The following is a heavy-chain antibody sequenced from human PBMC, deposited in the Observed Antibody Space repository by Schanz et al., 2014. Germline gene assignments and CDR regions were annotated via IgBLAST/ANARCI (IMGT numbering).Heavy chain of an antibody. D-gene: IGHD3-10*01. CDR1: GFSFRKSA. V-gene: IGHV3-23*01. J-gene: IGHJ4*02. CDR3: AKDQGSYGSGSYSYFDY. CDR2: ISGSGGST. Sequence: EVQLLESGGGLVQPGGSLRLSCAASGFSFRKSAMSWVRQAPGKGLEWVSAISGSGGSTYYADSVKGRFIISRDNSKNNSKNTLYLQMNSLRAEDTAVYYCAKDQGSYGSGSYSYFDYWGQGTLATVSS.